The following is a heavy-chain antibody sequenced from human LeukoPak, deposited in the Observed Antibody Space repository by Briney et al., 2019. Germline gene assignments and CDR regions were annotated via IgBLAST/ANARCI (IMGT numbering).Heavy chain of an antibody. D-gene: IGHD6-13*01. CDR1: GFTFSSYS. Sequence: GGSLRLSCAASGFTFSSYSMNWVRQAPGKGLEWVSSISSSSSYIYYADSVKGRFTISRDNAKNSLYLQMNSLRAEDTAVYYCARGIAAAGTHPLDYWGQGTLVTVSS. CDR2: ISSSSSYI. J-gene: IGHJ4*02. V-gene: IGHV3-21*01. CDR3: ARGIAAAGTHPLDY.